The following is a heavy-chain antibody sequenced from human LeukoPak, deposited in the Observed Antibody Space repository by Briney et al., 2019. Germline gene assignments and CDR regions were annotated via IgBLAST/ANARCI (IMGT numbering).Heavy chain of an antibody. CDR3: AKKKALAVAGTEWFDP. CDR2: INSDGSST. CDR1: GFTFSGYW. D-gene: IGHD6-19*01. J-gene: IGHJ5*02. Sequence: GGSLRLSCAASGFTFSGYWMHWVRQAPGKGLVWVSRINSDGSSTSYADSVKGRFTISRDNAKNTLYLQMNSLRAEDTAVYYCAKKKALAVAGTEWFDPWGQGTLVTVSS. V-gene: IGHV3-74*01.